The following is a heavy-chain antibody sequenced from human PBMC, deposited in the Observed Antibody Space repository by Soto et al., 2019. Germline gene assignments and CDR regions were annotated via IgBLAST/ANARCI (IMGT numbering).Heavy chain of an antibody. CDR2: LYYSGST. D-gene: IGHD3-22*01. Sequence: QLQLQESGPGLVKPSETLSLTCTVSGGSISSSSYYWGWIRQPPGKGLEWIGSLYYSGSTYYNPSLKSRVTISVDTSKNQYPLKLSSVTAADPAVYYCVGSGYSPFDYWGQGTLVTVSS. J-gene: IGHJ4*02. CDR1: GGSISSSSYY. V-gene: IGHV4-39*01. CDR3: VGSGYSPFDY.